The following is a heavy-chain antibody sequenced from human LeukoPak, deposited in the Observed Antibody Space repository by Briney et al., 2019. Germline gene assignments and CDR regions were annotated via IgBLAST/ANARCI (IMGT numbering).Heavy chain of an antibody. J-gene: IGHJ4*02. CDR3: ARAGGYCGRISCPYYFDY. D-gene: IGHD2-15*01. CDR1: GYTFTSYA. V-gene: IGHV1-8*02. Sequence: ASVKVPCKASGYTFTSYAMNWVRQAPGQGLEWMGWMNPNSGNTGYAQKFQGRVTMTRNTSISTAYMELSSLRSEDTAVYYCARAGGYCGRISCPYYFDYWGQGSLVAVSS. CDR2: MNPNSGNT.